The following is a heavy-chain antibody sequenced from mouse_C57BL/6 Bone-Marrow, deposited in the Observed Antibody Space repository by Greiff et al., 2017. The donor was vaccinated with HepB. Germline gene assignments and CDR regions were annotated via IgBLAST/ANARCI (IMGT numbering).Heavy chain of an antibody. J-gene: IGHJ1*03. V-gene: IGHV5-9-1*02. D-gene: IGHD2-3*01. CDR1: GFTFSSYA. Sequence: DVMLVESGEGLVKPGGSLKLSCAASGFTFSSYAMSWVRQTPEKRLEWVAYISSGGDYIYYADTVKGRFTISRDNARNTLYLQMSSLKSEDTAMYYCTRADGYYLYWYFDVWGTGTTVTVSS. CDR3: TRADGYYLYWYFDV. CDR2: ISSGGDYI.